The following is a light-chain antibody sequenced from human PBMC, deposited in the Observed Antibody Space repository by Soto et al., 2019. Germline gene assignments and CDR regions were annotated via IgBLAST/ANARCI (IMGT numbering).Light chain of an antibody. Sequence: QSVLTQPPSASGTPGQRVPISCSGSSSNIGINYVYWYQQLPGTAPKLLIYRNNQRPSGVPDRCSGSKSGTSASLAISGLRSEDEADYYCAAWDDSLSGVVFGGGTKVTVL. J-gene: IGLJ2*01. CDR3: AAWDDSLSGVV. V-gene: IGLV1-47*01. CDR1: SSNIGINY. CDR2: RNN.